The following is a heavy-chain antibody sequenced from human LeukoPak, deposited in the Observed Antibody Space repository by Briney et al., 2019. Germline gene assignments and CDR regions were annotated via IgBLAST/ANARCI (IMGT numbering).Heavy chain of an antibody. CDR3: ARDSPSGHKQQLLKNYYYSYGMDV. CDR2: ISSSGSTI. CDR1: GFTFSDYY. D-gene: IGHD6-13*01. J-gene: IGHJ6*02. V-gene: IGHV3-11*01. Sequence: GGSLRLSCAASGFTFSDYYMSWIRQAPGKGLEWVSYISSSGSTIYYADSVKGRFTISRDNAKNSLYLQMNSRRAEDTAVYYCARDSPSGHKQQLLKNYYYSYGMDVWGQGTTVTVSS.